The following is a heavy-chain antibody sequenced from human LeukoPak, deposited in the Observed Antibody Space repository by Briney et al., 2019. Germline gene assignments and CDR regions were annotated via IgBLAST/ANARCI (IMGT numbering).Heavy chain of an antibody. Sequence: GGSLRLSCSASGFTFSSYAMHWVRQAPGKGLEYVSSVGSNGISTYYTDSVKGRFTVSRDNSKNTLYLQMNSLRAEDTAVYYCAREVDTGGPLDYWGQGTLVTVSS. CDR2: VGSNGIST. CDR1: GFTFSSYA. CDR3: AREVDTGGPLDY. D-gene: IGHD5-18*01. J-gene: IGHJ4*02. V-gene: IGHV3-64*04.